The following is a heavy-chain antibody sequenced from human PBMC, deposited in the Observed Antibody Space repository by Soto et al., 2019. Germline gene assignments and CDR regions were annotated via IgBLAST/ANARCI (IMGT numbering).Heavy chain of an antibody. D-gene: IGHD3-22*01. CDR3: AKGPTYDYYSSGYFDY. CDR1: GFTFSRYA. Sequence: LGLSCEVSGFTFSRYAMSCVRQAPGQGLGWVSAISGSGGGTYYADSVKGRFTISRDNPKNSLYLQMNSLRAEDTAVYYCAKGPTYDYYSSGYFDYWGQGTLVTVSS. V-gene: IGHV3-23*01. J-gene: IGHJ4*02. CDR2: ISGSGGGT.